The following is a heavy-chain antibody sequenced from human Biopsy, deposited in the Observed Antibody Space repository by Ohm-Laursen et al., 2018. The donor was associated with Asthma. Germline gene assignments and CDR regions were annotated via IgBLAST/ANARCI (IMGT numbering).Heavy chain of an antibody. D-gene: IGHD2-2*01. CDR2: INSVFGTT. CDR1: GGTFNTYV. J-gene: IGHJ4*02. Sequence: LVKVSCKPLGGTFNTYVIGWVRQAPAQGLEWMGGINSVFGTTTYPQKFQDRVTITADDSTSTVYMELSSLRSEDTAVYYCARKAGSCISRTCYSLDFWGQGTLVTVSS. V-gene: IGHV1-69*13. CDR3: ARKAGSCISRTCYSLDF.